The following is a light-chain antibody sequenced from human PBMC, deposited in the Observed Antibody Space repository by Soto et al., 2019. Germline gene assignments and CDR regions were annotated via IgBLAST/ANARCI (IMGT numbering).Light chain of an antibody. CDR1: QSVSSSY. J-gene: IGKJ5*01. V-gene: IGKV3-20*01. Sequence: EIVLTQSPGTLSLSPGERATLSCRSSQSVSSSYLAWYQQKPGQAPRLLIYGASSMATGIPDRFSGSRSGTDFTLIISRVEPEDYAVYYCQQYGSSLVTFGQGPRLEIK. CDR2: GAS. CDR3: QQYGSSLVT.